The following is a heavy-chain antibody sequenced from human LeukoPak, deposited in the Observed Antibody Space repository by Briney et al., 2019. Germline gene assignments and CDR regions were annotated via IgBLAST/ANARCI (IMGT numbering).Heavy chain of an antibody. V-gene: IGHV3-30*18. D-gene: IGHD2-15*01. Sequence: GGTLRLSRAASGFTLSRYNMHCGCAAPGKGLEWLAVISYDESDKDYADSVKGRFTISRDNSKNTLYLQMNSLRAEDTAVYYCAKDSGGGICYFDYWGQGSLVTVSS. J-gene: IGHJ4*02. CDR3: AKDSGGGICYFDY. CDR1: GFTLSRYN. CDR2: ISYDESDK.